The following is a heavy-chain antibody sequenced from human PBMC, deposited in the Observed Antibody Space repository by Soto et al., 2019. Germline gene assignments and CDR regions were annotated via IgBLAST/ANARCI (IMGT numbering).Heavy chain of an antibody. D-gene: IGHD3-16*01. CDR3: ARHNGPLYVGYYYDMDV. J-gene: IGHJ6*02. CDR2: IYYSGST. CDR1: GGSISSSSYF. V-gene: IGHV4-39*01. Sequence: SETLSLTCSVSGGSISSSSYFWGWIRQPPGKGLEWIGSIYYSGSTYYNPSLKSRVTVSVDTSKNQFSLKLSSVTAADTAVYYCARHNGPLYVGYYYDMDVWGQGTTVTVSS.